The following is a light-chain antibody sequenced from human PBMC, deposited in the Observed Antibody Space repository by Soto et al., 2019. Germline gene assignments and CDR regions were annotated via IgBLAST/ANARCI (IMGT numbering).Light chain of an antibody. CDR2: DAS. CDR3: QQYGSSPPYT. V-gene: IGKV3-11*01. J-gene: IGKJ2*01. Sequence: EIVLTQSPATLSLSPGERATLSCRASQSVSNSLVWFQQKPGQAPRLLIYDASNRATDIPARFSGSGSGTDFTLTISSLEPEDLAVYYCQQYGSSPPYTFGQGTKVEIK. CDR1: QSVSNS.